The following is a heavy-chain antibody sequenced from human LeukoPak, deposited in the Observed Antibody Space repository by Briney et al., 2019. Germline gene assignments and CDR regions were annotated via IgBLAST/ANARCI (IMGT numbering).Heavy chain of an antibody. CDR2: INTNTGNP. J-gene: IGHJ6*02. Sequence: GASVKVSCKASGYTFTSYAMNWVRQAPGQGLEWMGWINTNTGNPTYAQGFTGRFVFSLDTSVSTAYLQISSLKAEDTAVYYGARDKYCSRTSCYFTGMDVWGQGTTVTVSS. V-gene: IGHV7-4-1*02. CDR3: ARDKYCSRTSCYFTGMDV. CDR1: GYTFTSYA. D-gene: IGHD2-2*01.